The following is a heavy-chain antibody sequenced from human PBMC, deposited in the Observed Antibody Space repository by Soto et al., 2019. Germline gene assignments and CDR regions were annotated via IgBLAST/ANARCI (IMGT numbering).Heavy chain of an antibody. CDR3: ARDQLWFGDFNTWGMDV. J-gene: IGHJ6*02. Sequence: QVQLQESGPGLVKPSGTLSLTCAVSGGSISSSNWWSWVRQPPGKGLGWIGEIYNSGGTNYNPSLKSRVTISVDKSKNQFSLKLSSVTAADTAVYYCARDQLWFGDFNTWGMDVWGQGTTVTVSS. V-gene: IGHV4-4*02. CDR2: IYNSGGT. CDR1: GGSISSSNW. D-gene: IGHD3-10*01.